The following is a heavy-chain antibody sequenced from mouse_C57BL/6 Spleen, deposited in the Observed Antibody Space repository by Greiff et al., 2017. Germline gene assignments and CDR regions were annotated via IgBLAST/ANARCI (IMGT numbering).Heavy chain of an antibody. V-gene: IGHV1-69*01. CDR3: ARVGSGRDY. J-gene: IGHJ2*01. CDR2: IDPSDSYT. CDR1: GYTFTSYW. Sequence: QVQLQQPGAELVMPGASVKLSCKASGYTFTSYWMHWVKQRPGQGLEWIGEIDPSDSYTTYNQKFKGKSTLTVDKSSSTAYMQLSSLTSEDSAVYYCARVGSGRDYWGQGTTLTVSS.